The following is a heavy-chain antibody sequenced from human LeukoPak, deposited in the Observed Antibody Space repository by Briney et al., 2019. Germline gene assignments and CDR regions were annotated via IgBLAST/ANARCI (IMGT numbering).Heavy chain of an antibody. Sequence: SVKISCKASGGTFSSYAISWVRQAPGQRLEWMGGIIPIFGTANYAQKFQGRVTITADESTSTAYMELSSLRSEDTAVYYCARGRSPDYFDYWGQGTLVTVSS. CDR3: ARGRSPDYFDY. CDR2: IIPIFGTA. V-gene: IGHV1-69*01. D-gene: IGHD1-14*01. J-gene: IGHJ4*02. CDR1: GGTFSSYA.